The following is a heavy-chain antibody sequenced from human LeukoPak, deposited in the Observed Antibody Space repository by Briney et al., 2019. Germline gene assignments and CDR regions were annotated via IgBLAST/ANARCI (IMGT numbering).Heavy chain of an antibody. Sequence: PGGSLRLSCAASGFTFSSYGMHWVRQAPGKGLEWVAVIWYDGSNKYYADSVKGRCTISRDNSKNTLYLQMNSRRVEDTAVYYCARRLGGNLDYWGQGTLVTVSS. CDR1: GFTFSSYG. V-gene: IGHV3-33*01. CDR3: ARRLGGNLDY. J-gene: IGHJ4*02. D-gene: IGHD4-23*01. CDR2: IWYDGSNK.